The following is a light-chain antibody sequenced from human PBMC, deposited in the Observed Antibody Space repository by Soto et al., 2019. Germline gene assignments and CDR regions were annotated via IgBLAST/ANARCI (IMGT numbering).Light chain of an antibody. V-gene: IGKV1D-8*03. CDR1: QGISSY. J-gene: IGKJ4*01. CDR3: QKCKVAPFT. Sequence: VIWITPSPSVLSSSTGDIFAISCRMSQGISSYLAWYQQKPGKAPNLLIYDASTLHSGVPSRFSGGGSGTDFTLTISSLQPEDVATYYCQKCKVAPFTFGGGTKVDTK. CDR2: DAS.